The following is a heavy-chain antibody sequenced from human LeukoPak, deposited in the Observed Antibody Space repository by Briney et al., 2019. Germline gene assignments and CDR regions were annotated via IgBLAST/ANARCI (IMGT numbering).Heavy chain of an antibody. CDR2: ISWDGGDT. J-gene: IGHJ4*02. CDR3: AKGDGDKSYAFDY. D-gene: IGHD4-23*01. CDR1: GFTFDDYT. Sequence: GGSLRLSCAASGFTFDDYTMHWVRQTPGKGLEWVSLISWDGGDTYYVDSVKGRFTISRDNSKNSLYLQMNSLRTEDSALYYCAKGDGDKSYAFDYWGQGTLVTVSA. V-gene: IGHV3-43*01.